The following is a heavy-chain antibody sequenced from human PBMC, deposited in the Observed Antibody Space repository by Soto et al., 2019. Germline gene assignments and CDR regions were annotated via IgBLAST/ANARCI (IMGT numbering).Heavy chain of an antibody. CDR3: ARDVYGWGSYYQGYFYGMDV. J-gene: IGHJ6*02. V-gene: IGHV1-2*02. Sequence: ASVKVSCKASGYTFTGYLIHWVRQAPGQGLEWVGWLNPSSGVPNYAQNFQGRVTMTRDTSISTAYMELTSLRSDDTAVYYCARDVYGWGSYYQGYFYGMDVWGQGTTVTVSS. CDR2: LNPSSGVP. D-gene: IGHD3-10*01. CDR1: GYTFTGYL.